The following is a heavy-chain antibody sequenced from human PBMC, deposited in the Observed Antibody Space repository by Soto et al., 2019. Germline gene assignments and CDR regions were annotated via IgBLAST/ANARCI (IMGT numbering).Heavy chain of an antibody. Sequence: EVQLVESGGGLIQPGGSLRLSCAASGFTFSSNDMNWVRQAPGKGLEWVSLIYSSGSTYYADSVKGRFTISRDNSKNTLDLQMSSLRAEDTAVYYGATRPLLPGAPWGQGTMVTVSS. CDR3: ATRPLLPGAP. V-gene: IGHV3-53*01. J-gene: IGHJ3*01. CDR2: IYSSGST. CDR1: GFTFSSND. D-gene: IGHD3-22*01.